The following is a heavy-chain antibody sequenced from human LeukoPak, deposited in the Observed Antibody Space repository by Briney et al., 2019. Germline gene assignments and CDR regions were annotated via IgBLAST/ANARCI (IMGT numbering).Heavy chain of an antibody. Sequence: PGGSLRLSCAASGFTFSTYGMHWVRQAPGKGLEWVAVISSDGRNKYYADSVKGRFTISRDNSKNTLDLRMNSLRAEDTAVYYCARGSAALYYFDFWGQGTLVTVSS. V-gene: IGHV3-30*03. CDR3: ARGSAALYYFDF. D-gene: IGHD2-2*01. CDR1: GFTFSTYG. CDR2: ISSDGRNK. J-gene: IGHJ4*02.